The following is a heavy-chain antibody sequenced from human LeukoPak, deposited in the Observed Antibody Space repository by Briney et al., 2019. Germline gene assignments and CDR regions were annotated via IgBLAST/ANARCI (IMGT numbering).Heavy chain of an antibody. D-gene: IGHD2-2*01. Sequence: SETLSLTCTVSGGSSSSSRYYWGWIRQPPGKGLEWIGCIYYSGSTYYNPSLKSRVTISVDTSKNQFSLKLSSVTAADTAVYYCARHPYQLLWLSWFDPWGQGTLVTVSS. CDR2: IYYSGST. J-gene: IGHJ5*02. CDR3: ARHPYQLLWLSWFDP. CDR1: GGSSSSSRYY. V-gene: IGHV4-39*01.